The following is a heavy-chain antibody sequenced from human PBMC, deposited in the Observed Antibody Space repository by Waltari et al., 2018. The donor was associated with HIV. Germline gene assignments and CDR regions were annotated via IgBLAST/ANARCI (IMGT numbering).Heavy chain of an antibody. D-gene: IGHD3-16*01. Sequence: QLHLQESGPGLVKPSETLSLTCSVSGASISSSSYYWAWIRQPPGQGLVWIGAIYYSGTPYYNPSVKSRVSASLAASKNDLSLKLTSVTAKDTALYYCARLRFHSLYYFDSWGPGILVTVSS. CDR3: ARLRFHSLYYFDS. CDR1: GASISSSSYY. J-gene: IGHJ4*02. V-gene: IGHV4-39*02. CDR2: IYYSGTP.